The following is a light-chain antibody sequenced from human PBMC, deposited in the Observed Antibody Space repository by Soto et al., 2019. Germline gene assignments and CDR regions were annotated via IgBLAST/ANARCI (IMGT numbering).Light chain of an antibody. Sequence: QPVLTQPASVSGSPGQSITISCTGTSSDVGGYNYVSWYQQHPGKAPKLMIYEISNRPSGVSNRFSGSKSGNTASLTISGLQAEDEADYYCSSYTSFSARVFGSGTKLTVL. CDR1: SSDVGGYNY. CDR2: EIS. V-gene: IGLV2-14*01. J-gene: IGLJ1*01. CDR3: SSYTSFSARV.